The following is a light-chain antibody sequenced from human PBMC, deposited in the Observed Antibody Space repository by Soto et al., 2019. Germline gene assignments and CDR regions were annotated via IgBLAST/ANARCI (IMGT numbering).Light chain of an antibody. Sequence: SYELTQPPSVSVAPEKTARITCGGNNIGSKSVHWYQQKPGQAPVLAIYYDTDRPSGIPERFSGSNSGNTATLTISRVDAGDEADYYCQVWDSSSNHVLFGGGTKLTVL. CDR3: QVWDSSSNHVL. V-gene: IGLV3-21*04. CDR1: NIGSKS. J-gene: IGLJ2*01. CDR2: YDT.